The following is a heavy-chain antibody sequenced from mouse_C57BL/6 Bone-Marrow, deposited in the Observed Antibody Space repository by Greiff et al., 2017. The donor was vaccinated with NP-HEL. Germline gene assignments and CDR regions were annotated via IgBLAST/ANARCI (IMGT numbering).Heavy chain of an antibody. J-gene: IGHJ2*01. Sequence: EVKVVESGGGLVQPGGSMKLSCVASGFTFSNYWMNWVRQSPEKGLEWVAQIRLKSDNYATHYAESVKGRFTISRDDSKSSVYLQMNNLRAEDTVIYYCIYYGNLDYWGQGTTLTVSS. CDR3: IYYGNLDY. CDR1: GFTFSNYW. CDR2: IRLKSDNYAT. D-gene: IGHD2-1*01. V-gene: IGHV6-3*01.